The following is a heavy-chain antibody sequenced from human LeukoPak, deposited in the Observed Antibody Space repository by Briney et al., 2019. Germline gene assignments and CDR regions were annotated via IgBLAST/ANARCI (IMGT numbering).Heavy chain of an antibody. CDR2: IYYSGNS. D-gene: IGHD5-24*01. J-gene: IGHJ4*02. V-gene: IGHV4-39*07. Sequence: SETLSLTCTVSGGSIRSNYYWGWIRQPPGKGLEWIGSIYYSGNSYYNPSLKSRVTMSIDTSKNQFSLKVNSVTAADTAVYYCAKSGYNRFDYWGQGTLVTVSS. CDR3: AKSGYNRFDY. CDR1: GGSIRSNYY.